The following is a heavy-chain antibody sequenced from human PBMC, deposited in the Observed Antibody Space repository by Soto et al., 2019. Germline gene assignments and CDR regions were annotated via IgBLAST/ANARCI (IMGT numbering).Heavy chain of an antibody. D-gene: IGHD1-1*01. CDR3: ARDLGTGFPFDY. J-gene: IGHJ4*02. Sequence: EVQLVESGGGLVKPGGSLRLSCAASGFTFSSYSMNWVRQAPGKGLEWVSSISSSSSYIYYADSVKGRFTISRDNAKNSLYLQMNSLRAEDTAVYYCARDLGTGFPFDYWGQGTLVTVSS. CDR2: ISSSSSYI. CDR1: GFTFSSYS. V-gene: IGHV3-21*01.